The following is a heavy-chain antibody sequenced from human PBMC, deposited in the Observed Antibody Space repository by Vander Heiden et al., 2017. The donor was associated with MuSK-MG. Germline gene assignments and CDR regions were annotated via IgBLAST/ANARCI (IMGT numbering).Heavy chain of an antibody. CDR3: ARLIPEEKYSLGVVDAFDI. V-gene: IGHV4-38-2*01. D-gene: IGHD2-15*01. Sequence: QVQLQESGPGLVKPSETLSLTCAVSGYSISSGYYWGWIRQPPGKGLEWIGSIYESGSTYYHPSLKRLGTISVDTSKNQFSLKLRSVTAAETAVYSGARLIPEEKYSLGVVDAFDIWGQGTMVTVCS. J-gene: IGHJ3*02. CDR1: GYSISSGYY. CDR2: IYESGST.